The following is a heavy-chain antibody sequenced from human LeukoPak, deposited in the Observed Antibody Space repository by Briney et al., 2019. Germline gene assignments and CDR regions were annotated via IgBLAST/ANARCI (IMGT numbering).Heavy chain of an antibody. V-gene: IGHV4-59*08. CDR1: GGTISSYY. CDR2: IHYSGST. Sequence: SSETLSLTCTVSGGTISSYYWNWVRQPPGKGLEWSGYIHYSGSTKYNPSLKSRVTISVDTSKNQFSLKLSSVTAADTAVYYCARWYSSGWAFDYWGQGTLVTVSS. D-gene: IGHD6-19*01. J-gene: IGHJ4*02. CDR3: ARWYSSGWAFDY.